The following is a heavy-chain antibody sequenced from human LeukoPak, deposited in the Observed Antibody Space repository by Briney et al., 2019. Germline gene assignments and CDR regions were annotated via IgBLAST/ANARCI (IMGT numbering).Heavy chain of an antibody. Sequence: PSETLSVTCAVSGGSISSNNWWSWVRQPPGKGLEWIGEIYHSGTTNYNSSLKSRVTISVDKPKNQFSLKLSSVTAADTAIYYCARASGYSNRHCDYWGQGTLVTVSS. J-gene: IGHJ4*02. D-gene: IGHD6-13*01. CDR1: GGSISSNNW. CDR2: IYHSGTT. V-gene: IGHV4-4*02. CDR3: ARASGYSNRHCDY.